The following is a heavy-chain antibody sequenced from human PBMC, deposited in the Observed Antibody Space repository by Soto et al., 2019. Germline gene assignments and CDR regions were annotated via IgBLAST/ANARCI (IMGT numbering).Heavy chain of an antibody. V-gene: IGHV4-59*11. J-gene: IGHJ5*01. CDR2: MYHTGTA. CDR3: ARGAQCTSAACYGSPNNWFDS. D-gene: IGHD3-10*01. CDR1: FGCINNHY. Sequence: SETLSLTCTVAFGCINNHYWSWIRQAPGKGLEWVGHMYHTGTAKYNPSLKSRVSISIDKTKDQFSLSLRSVTAADSAVYYFARGAQCTSAACYGSPNNWFDSWGQGILVTASS.